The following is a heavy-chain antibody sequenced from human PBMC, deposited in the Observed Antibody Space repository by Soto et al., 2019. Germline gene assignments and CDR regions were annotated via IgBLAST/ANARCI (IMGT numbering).Heavy chain of an antibody. D-gene: IGHD6-19*01. CDR2: SNPNTADT. CDR3: ARPRRIVVAARDPFDL. CDR1: GYTFTAYY. J-gene: IGHJ3*01. Sequence: QVQLAQSGPELKKPGASVKVSCKASGYTFTAYYMHWVRQAPGQGLEWIGWSNPNTADTKYAQKFQGRLPLTRDPSVSPASFQLTNLRSDATAVYYWARPRRIVVAARDPFDLWGQGTLVTVSS. V-gene: IGHV1-2*02.